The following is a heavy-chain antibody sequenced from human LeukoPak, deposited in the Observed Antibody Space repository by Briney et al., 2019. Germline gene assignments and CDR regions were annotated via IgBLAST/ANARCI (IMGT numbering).Heavy chain of an antibody. CDR3: ARAQIIQLWLGIVLITLFDY. Sequence: SETLSLTCTVSGGSISSGGYYWRWIRQHPGKGREGMGYIYYSGSTYYNPSLKSRVTISVDRSKNQFSLKLRSVSAGGRAVQDCARAQIIQLWLGIVLITLFDYWGQGTLVTVSS. CDR1: GGSISSGGYY. V-gene: IGHV4-30-4*08. J-gene: IGHJ4*02. D-gene: IGHD5-18*01. CDR2: IYYSGST.